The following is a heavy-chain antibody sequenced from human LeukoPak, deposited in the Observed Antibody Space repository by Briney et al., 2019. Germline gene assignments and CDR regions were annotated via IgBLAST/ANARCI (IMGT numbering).Heavy chain of an antibody. Sequence: PGGSLRLSCAASGFTFSTYAMSWVRQAPGKGLEWVSAIDDSGGSTYYADSVKGRFTISRDNSKNTLYLQMNSLRADDTAVYYCAKSYYYDTSGDFFDYWGQGTLVTASS. V-gene: IGHV3-23*01. J-gene: IGHJ4*02. D-gene: IGHD3-22*01. CDR2: IDDSGGST. CDR1: GFTFSTYA. CDR3: AKSYYYDTSGDFFDY.